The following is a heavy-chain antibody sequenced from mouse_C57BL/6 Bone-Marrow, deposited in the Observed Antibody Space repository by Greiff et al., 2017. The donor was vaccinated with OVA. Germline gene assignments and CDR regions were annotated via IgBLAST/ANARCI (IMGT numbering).Heavy chain of an antibody. J-gene: IGHJ2*01. Sequence: VHLVESGAELVRPGTSVKVSCKASGYAFTNYLIEWVKQRPGQGLEWIGVINPGSGGTNYNEKFKGKATLTADTSSSTAYMQLSSLTSEDSAVYFCARERGNYFDYWGQGTTLTVSS. CDR2: INPGSGGT. CDR1: GYAFTNYL. CDR3: ARERGNYFDY. V-gene: IGHV1-54*01.